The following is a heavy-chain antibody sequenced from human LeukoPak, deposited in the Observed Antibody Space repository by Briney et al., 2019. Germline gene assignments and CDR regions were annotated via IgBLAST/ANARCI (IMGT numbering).Heavy chain of an antibody. CDR3: AKSPGIAVAGTGYFDY. J-gene: IGHJ4*02. Sequence: HSGGSLRLSCAVSGFAFGSEAMSWVRQSPARGLEWVASISPGGGTTYYADYVKGRFIISRDNSKNTLYLQMNSLRAEDTAVYYCAKSPGIAVAGTGYFDYWGQGTLVTVSS. CDR1: GFAFGSEA. V-gene: IGHV3-23*01. D-gene: IGHD6-19*01. CDR2: ISPGGGTT.